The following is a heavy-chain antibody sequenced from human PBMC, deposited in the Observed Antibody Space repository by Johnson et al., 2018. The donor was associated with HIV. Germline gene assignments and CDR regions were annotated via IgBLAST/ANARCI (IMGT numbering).Heavy chain of an antibody. J-gene: IGHJ3*02. Sequence: VQLVESGGGLVKPGGSLRLSCAASGFTFSNVWMSWVRQAPGKGLEWVGRIKSKTDCGTTDYAAPVKGRFTISRDNAKMSLYLQMNNLSAEDTAVYYCARGRNYYDRVAFDIWGQGTTVTVSS. CDR3: ARGRNYYDRVAFDI. V-gene: IGHV3-15*01. D-gene: IGHD3-22*01. CDR2: IKSKTDCGTT. CDR1: GFTFSNVW.